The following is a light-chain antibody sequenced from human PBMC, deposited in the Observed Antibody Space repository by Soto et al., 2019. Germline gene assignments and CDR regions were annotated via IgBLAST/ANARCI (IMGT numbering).Light chain of an antibody. Sequence: IVLTQSPATLSLSPGERATLSCRASQSVSSYLAWYQQKPGQAPRLLIYDASNRATGIPARFSGSGSGTDFTLTISSLEPDDFAVYYCQQRSDWPSTFGGGTKLQIK. CDR2: DAS. V-gene: IGKV3-11*01. CDR3: QQRSDWPST. CDR1: QSVSSY. J-gene: IGKJ4*01.